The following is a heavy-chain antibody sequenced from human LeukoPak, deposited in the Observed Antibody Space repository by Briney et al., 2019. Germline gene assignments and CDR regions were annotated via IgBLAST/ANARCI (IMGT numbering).Heavy chain of an antibody. J-gene: IGHJ6*02. Sequence: ASVKVSCKASGYTFTGYYMHWVRQAPGQGLEWMGWINPNSGGTNYAQKFQGWVTMTRDTSISTAYMELSRLRSDDTAVYYCARVDGSGFYGMDVWGQGTTVTVSS. V-gene: IGHV1-2*04. CDR3: ARVDGSGFYGMDV. CDR2: INPNSGGT. D-gene: IGHD3-10*01. CDR1: GYTFTGYY.